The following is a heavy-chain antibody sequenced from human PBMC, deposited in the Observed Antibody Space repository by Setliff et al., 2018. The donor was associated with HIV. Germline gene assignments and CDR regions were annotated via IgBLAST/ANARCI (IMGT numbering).Heavy chain of an antibody. CDR3: ARSLARDYWYFSQ. CDR1: GDSISNYH. Sequence: SETLSLTCTVSGDSISNYHWSWTRQPPGKRLEFIGFFHHRGSPIYNPSLDSRVNISVDTSKQQFSLNLISVTSADTAVYYCARSLARDYWYFSQWGRGSLVTVSS. V-gene: IGHV4-59*13. J-gene: IGHJ2*01. CDR2: FHHRGSP. D-gene: IGHD6-6*01.